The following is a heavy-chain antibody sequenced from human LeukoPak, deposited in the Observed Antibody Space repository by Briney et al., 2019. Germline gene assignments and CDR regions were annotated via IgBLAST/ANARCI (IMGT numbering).Heavy chain of an antibody. D-gene: IGHD2-15*01. Sequence: PSETLSLTCTVSGGSISSYYWSWIRQPPGKGLEWIGYIYYSGSTNYNPSLKSRVTISVDTSKNQFSLKLSSVTAADTAVYYCARGGKCSGGSCYGYWGQGTLVTVSS. V-gene: IGHV4-59*01. CDR3: ARGGKCSGGSCYGY. J-gene: IGHJ4*02. CDR1: GGSISSYY. CDR2: IYYSGST.